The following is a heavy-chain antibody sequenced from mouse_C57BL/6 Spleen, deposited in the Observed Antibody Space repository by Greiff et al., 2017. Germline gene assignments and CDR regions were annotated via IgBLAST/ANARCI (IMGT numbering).Heavy chain of an antibody. CDR3: ARSDYGSSSFAY. CDR1: GYAFSSSW. V-gene: IGHV1-82*01. CDR2: IYPGDGDT. J-gene: IGHJ3*01. D-gene: IGHD1-1*01. Sequence: QVQLQQSGPELVKPGASVKISCKASGYAFSSSWMNWVKQRPGKGLEWIGRIYPGDGDTNSNGKFKGKATLTADKSSSTAYMQLSSLTAEDSAVYCCARSDYGSSSFAYWGQGTLVTVSA.